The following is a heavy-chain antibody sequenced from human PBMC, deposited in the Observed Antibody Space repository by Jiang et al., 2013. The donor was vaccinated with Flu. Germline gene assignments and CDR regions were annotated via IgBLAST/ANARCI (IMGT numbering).Heavy chain of an antibody. CDR3: AHSDCSSTSCYYFDY. V-gene: IGHV2-5*01. CDR2: IYWNDDK. Sequence: KPTQTLTLTCTFSGFSLSTSGVGVGWIRQPPGKALEWLALIYWNDDKRYSPSLKSRLTITKDTSKNQVVLTMTNMDPVDTATYYCAHSDCSSTSCYYFDYWGQGTLVTVSS. CDR1: GFSLSTSGVG. D-gene: IGHD2-2*01. J-gene: IGHJ4*02.